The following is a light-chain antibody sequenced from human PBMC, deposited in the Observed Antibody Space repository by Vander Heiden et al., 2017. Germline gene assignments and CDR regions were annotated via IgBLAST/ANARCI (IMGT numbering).Light chain of an antibody. CDR3: QQYGGSPYT. CDR1: QSVSSSY. Sequence: VLTQSPGTLSLSPGERATLSCRASQSVSSSYVAWYQQKPEQAPRLLTYGASTRATGIADRFSGSGSGTDFTLTISILEPEDFAVYFCQQYGGSPYTFGQGTKLEIK. J-gene: IGKJ2*01. V-gene: IGKV3-20*01. CDR2: GAS.